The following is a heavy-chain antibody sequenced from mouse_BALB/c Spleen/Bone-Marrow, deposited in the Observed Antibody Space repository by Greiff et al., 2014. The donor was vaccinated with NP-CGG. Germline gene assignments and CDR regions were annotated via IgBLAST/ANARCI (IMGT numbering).Heavy chain of an antibody. Sequence: QVQLQQSGAELVRPGASVKLSCKASGYTFTSYWINWVKQRPGQGLEWIGNIYPSDSYTNYNQKFKDKATLTVDKSSSTAYMQLSSPTSEDSAVYYCTTGTRFAYWGQRTLVTVSA. CDR1: GYTFTSYW. J-gene: IGHJ3*01. D-gene: IGHD4-1*01. CDR3: TTGTRFAY. V-gene: IGHV1-69*02. CDR2: IYPSDSYT.